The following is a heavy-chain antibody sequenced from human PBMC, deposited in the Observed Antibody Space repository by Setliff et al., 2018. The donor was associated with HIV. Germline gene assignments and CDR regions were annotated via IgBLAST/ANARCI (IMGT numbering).Heavy chain of an antibody. V-gene: IGHV4-39*07. J-gene: IGHJ3*02. CDR1: GGSISKHYY. CDR3: ARDFSTDYDILTGYPQAFDI. CDR2: FHYSGST. Sequence: SETLSLTCNVSGGSISKHYYWGWIRQPPDKGLEWIGSFHYSGSTYRNPSLKSRVTISVGTSKNQFSLKLSSVTAADTAVYYCARDFSTDYDILTGYPQAFDIWGQGTMVTVSS. D-gene: IGHD3-9*01.